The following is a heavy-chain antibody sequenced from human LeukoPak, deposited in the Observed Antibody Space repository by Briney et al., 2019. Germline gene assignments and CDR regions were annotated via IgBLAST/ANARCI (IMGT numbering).Heavy chain of an antibody. CDR2: IYSGGST. D-gene: IGHD3-10*01. Sequence: GGSLRLSCAASGFTVSSNYMSWVRQAPGKGLEWVSVIYSGGSTYYADSVKGRFTISRDNSKNTLYLQMNSLRAEDTAVYYCARARGGPYYFDYWGQGTLGTVSS. CDR1: GFTVSSNY. V-gene: IGHV3-53*01. CDR3: ARARGGPYYFDY. J-gene: IGHJ4*02.